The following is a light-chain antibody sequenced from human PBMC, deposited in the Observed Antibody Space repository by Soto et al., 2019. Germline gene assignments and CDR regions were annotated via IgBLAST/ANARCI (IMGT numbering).Light chain of an antibody. J-gene: IGLJ1*01. V-gene: IGLV2-11*01. Sequence: QSALTQPRSVSGSPGQSVTISCTGISNGYNFVTWYQQHPGKAPKVLIYDVSKLPSGVPDRFSGSKSGNTASLTISGLQAEDEADYYCGSYVRSYPFVVGIGTKLTVL. CDR1: SNGYNF. CDR2: DVS. CDR3: GSYVRSYPFV.